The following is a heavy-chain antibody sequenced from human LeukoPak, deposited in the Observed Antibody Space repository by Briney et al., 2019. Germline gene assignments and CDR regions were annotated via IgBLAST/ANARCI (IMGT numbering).Heavy chain of an antibody. CDR2: INHSGST. J-gene: IGHJ4*02. D-gene: IGHD3-16*02. Sequence: SETLSLTCAVYGGSFSGYYRSWIRQPPGKGLEWIGEINHSGSTNYNPSLKSRVTISVDTSKNQFSLKLSSVTAADTAVYYCARAMITFGGVIVDDYWGQGTLVTVSS. CDR1: GGSFSGYY. V-gene: IGHV4-34*01. CDR3: ARAMITFGGVIVDDY.